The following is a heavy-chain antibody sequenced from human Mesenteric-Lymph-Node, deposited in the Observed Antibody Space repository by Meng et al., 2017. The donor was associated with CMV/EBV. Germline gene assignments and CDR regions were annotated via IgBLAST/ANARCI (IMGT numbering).Heavy chain of an antibody. V-gene: IGHV4-61*01. CDR3: ASGGAYCGGDCYSADY. Sequence: SETLSLTCTVSGGSLSSGSYYWSWIRQPPGKGLEWIGYIYYSGNTNYNPSLKSRVTISVDTSKNQFSLKLSSVTAADTAVYYCASGGAYCGGDCYSADYWGQGTLVTVSS. CDR1: GGSLSSGSYY. CDR2: IYYSGNT. J-gene: IGHJ4*02. D-gene: IGHD2-21*01.